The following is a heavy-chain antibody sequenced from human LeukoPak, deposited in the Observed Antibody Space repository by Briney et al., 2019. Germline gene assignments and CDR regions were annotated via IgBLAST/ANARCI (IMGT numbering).Heavy chain of an antibody. V-gene: IGHV3-7*01. CDR3: VRETQSGITDFDY. D-gene: IGHD1-14*01. Sequence: GGSLRLSCAASGFTFSRHRMTWVRRAPGKGLEWVANIKEDGSEQYYPESVKGRFTISRDNANNILYLQLNSVRAEDTAVYYCVRETQSGITDFDYWGQGTPVTVSS. J-gene: IGHJ4*02. CDR1: GFTFSRHR. CDR2: IKEDGSEQ.